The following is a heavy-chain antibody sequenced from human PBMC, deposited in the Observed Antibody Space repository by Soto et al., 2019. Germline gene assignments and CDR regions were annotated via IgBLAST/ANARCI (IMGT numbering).Heavy chain of an antibody. CDR3: AKSYCASNNCLSDV. V-gene: IGHV3-30*18. Sequence: GGSLRLSCAASGFTFSNYGMHWVRQAPGKGLEWVAVISYDGNNEYYADFVRGRFTISRDNSRNTLYLQMNSLRADDTAVYYCAKSYCASNNCLSDVWGQGTLVTVAS. J-gene: IGHJ4*02. CDR2: ISYDGNNE. CDR1: GFTFSNYG. D-gene: IGHD3-10*01.